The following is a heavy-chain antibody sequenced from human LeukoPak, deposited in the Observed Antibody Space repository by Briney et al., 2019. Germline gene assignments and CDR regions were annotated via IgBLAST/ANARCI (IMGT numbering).Heavy chain of an antibody. D-gene: IGHD3-22*01. J-gene: IGHJ4*02. V-gene: IGHV3-11*01. CDR2: ISSSGSTI. CDR3: ARDHAYYYDSSGYYGYDY. CDR1: GDSISSSSYY. Sequence: LSLTCTVSGDSISSSSYYWGWIRQPPGKGLEWVSYISSSGSTIYYADSVKGRFTISRDNAKNSLYLQMNSLRAEDTAVYYCARDHAYYYDSSGYYGYDYWGQGTLVTVSS.